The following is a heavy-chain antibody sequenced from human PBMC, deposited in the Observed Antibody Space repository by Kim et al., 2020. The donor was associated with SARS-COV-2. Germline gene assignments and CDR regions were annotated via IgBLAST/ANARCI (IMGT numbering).Heavy chain of an antibody. Sequence: ASVKVSCKASGYSVTSFLLHWVRQAPGEGPEWMGAINIATGDTAYAQRFQGRLTMTRDTSTSTVYMDLSSLGFDDTAVYYCARERGDTGGPAKDFDYWGQ. CDR3: ARERGDTGGPAKDFDY. CDR2: INIATGDT. V-gene: IGHV1-46*01. CDR1: GYSVTSFL. J-gene: IGHJ4*02. D-gene: IGHD5-18*01.